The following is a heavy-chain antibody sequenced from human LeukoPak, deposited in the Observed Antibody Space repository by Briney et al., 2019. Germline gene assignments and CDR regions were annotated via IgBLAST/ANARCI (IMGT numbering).Heavy chain of an antibody. Sequence: GGSLRLSCAASGFTVSSNYMSWVRQAPGKGLQWVSVIYSGGSTYYADSVKGRFTISRDNSKNTLYLQMNSLRAEDTAVYYCARAYIVVDAFDIWGQGTMVTVSS. CDR2: IYSGGST. CDR1: GFTVSSNY. V-gene: IGHV3-53*05. CDR3: ARAYIVVDAFDI. D-gene: IGHD2-15*01. J-gene: IGHJ3*02.